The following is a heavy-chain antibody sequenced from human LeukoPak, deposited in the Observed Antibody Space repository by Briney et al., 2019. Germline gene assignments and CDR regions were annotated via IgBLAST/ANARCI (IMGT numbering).Heavy chain of an antibody. J-gene: IGHJ4*02. CDR1: GGSISSYY. CDR2: IYYSGST. Sequence: SSETLSLTCTVSGGSISSYYWSWIRQPPGKGLEWIGYIYYSGSTNYNPSLKSRVTISIDTSKTQFSLKLTSVSAADTAVYYCARDPLGLGNYYDYWGQGTLVTVSS. D-gene: IGHD2/OR15-2a*01. CDR3: ARDPLGLGNYYDY. V-gene: IGHV4-59*12.